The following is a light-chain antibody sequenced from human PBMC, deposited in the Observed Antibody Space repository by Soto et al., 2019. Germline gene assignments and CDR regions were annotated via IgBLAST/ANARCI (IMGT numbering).Light chain of an antibody. CDR3: SSYTRSTTLL. Sequence: QSALTQPASVSGSPGQAITISCTGTTSDIGGYNFVSWYQQPPGKAPKLIIYEVANRPSGVSDRFSGSKSGNTASLTISGLQADDEADDYCSSYTRSTTLLFGGGTNSPS. J-gene: IGLJ3*02. V-gene: IGLV2-14*01. CDR1: TSDIGGYNF. CDR2: EVA.